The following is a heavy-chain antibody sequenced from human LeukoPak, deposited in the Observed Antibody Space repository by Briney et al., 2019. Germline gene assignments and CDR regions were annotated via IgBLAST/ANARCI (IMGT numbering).Heavy chain of an antibody. D-gene: IGHD1-26*01. CDR3: ARDDGAVGATYYFDY. Sequence: GGSLRLSCAASGFTFSSYEMNWVRQAPGKGLEWVSYISSSGSTRYYADSVKGRFTISRDNAKNSLYLQMNSLRAEDTAVYYCARDDGAVGATYYFDYWGQGTLVTVSS. V-gene: IGHV3-48*03. J-gene: IGHJ4*02. CDR1: GFTFSSYE. CDR2: ISSSGSTR.